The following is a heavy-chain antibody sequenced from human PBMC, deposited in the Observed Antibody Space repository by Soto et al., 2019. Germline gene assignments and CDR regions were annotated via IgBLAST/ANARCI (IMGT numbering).Heavy chain of an antibody. CDR1: GYTFTSYG. D-gene: IGHD6-19*01. J-gene: IGHJ3*02. V-gene: IGHV1-18*01. Sequence: GASAKVSCKASGYTFTSYGISWVRQAPGQGLEWMGWISAYNGNTNYAQKLQGRVTMTTDTSTSTAYMELRSLRSDDTAVYYCATGYYSSGWYDAFDIWGQGTMVTVSS. CDR3: ATGYYSSGWYDAFDI. CDR2: ISAYNGNT.